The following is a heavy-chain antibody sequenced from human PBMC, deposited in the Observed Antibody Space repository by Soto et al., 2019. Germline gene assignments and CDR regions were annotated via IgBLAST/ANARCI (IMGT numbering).Heavy chain of an antibody. CDR1: GFTFSNAW. D-gene: IGHD1-26*01. J-gene: IGHJ6*03. CDR2: IKSKTDGGTT. V-gene: IGHV3-15*01. CDR3: TTDDPRRVGYYYYYYMDV. Sequence: GGSLRLSCAASGFTFSNAWMSWVRQAPGKGLEWVGRIKSKTDGGTTDYAAPVKGRFTISRDDSKNTLYLQMNSLKTEDTAVYYCTTDDPRRVGYYYYYYMDVWGKGTTVTVSS.